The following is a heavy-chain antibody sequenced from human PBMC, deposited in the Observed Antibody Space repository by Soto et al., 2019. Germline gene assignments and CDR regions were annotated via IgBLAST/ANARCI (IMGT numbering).Heavy chain of an antibody. D-gene: IGHD1-26*01. CDR1: GGSIYPGGFY. J-gene: IGHJ4*02. Sequence: QVQLQESGPGLVKPSQTLSLTCTVSGGSIYPGGFYWSWIRQLPGKGLEWLGYIYYTGSTQYTPSLKSRLTISTDTSDNQFSLRLTSVTAADTAVYYCATSLVTSRTSVDYWGQGTLVTVSS. V-gene: IGHV4-31*03. CDR2: IYYTGST. CDR3: ATSLVTSRTSVDY.